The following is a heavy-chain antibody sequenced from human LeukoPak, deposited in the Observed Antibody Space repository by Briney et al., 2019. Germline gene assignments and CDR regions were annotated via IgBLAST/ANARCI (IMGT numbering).Heavy chain of an antibody. Sequence: SVKASCKASGYTFTSYYMHWVRQAPGQGLEWMGGIIPIFGTANYAQKFQGRVTITADKSTSTAYMELSSLRSEDTAVYYCARQGGTGYYDILTGYYLRYYFDYWGQGTLVTVSS. V-gene: IGHV1-69*06. CDR3: ARQGGTGYYDILTGYYLRYYFDY. CDR2: IIPIFGTA. D-gene: IGHD3-9*01. CDR1: GYTFTSYY. J-gene: IGHJ4*02.